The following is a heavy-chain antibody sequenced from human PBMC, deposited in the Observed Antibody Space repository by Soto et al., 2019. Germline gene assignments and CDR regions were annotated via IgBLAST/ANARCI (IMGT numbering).Heavy chain of an antibody. V-gene: IGHV3-23*01. J-gene: IGHJ4*02. Sequence: GGSLRLSCAASGFTFSSYAMSWVRQAPGKGLEWVSAISGSGGSTYYADSVKGRFTISRDNSKNTLYLQMNSLRAEDTAVYYCAKGGETPVQLWFYLYYFDYWGQGTLVTVSS. CDR2: ISGSGGST. CDR1: GFTFSSYA. CDR3: AKGGETPVQLWFYLYYFDY. D-gene: IGHD5-18*01.